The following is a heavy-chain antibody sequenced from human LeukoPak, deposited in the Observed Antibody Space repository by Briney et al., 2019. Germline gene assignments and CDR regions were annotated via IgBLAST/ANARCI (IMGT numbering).Heavy chain of an antibody. Sequence: SETLSLTCAVSGGSVRTSKCWSWVRQPPGKGLEWIGEIYHSGSTNYNPSLKSRVTISVDTSKNQFSLKLSSVTAADTAVYYCARDSVAGTGNWFDPWGQGTLVTVSS. CDR1: GGSVRTSKC. CDR2: IYHSGST. CDR3: ARDSVAGTGNWFDP. V-gene: IGHV4-4*02. D-gene: IGHD6-19*01. J-gene: IGHJ5*02.